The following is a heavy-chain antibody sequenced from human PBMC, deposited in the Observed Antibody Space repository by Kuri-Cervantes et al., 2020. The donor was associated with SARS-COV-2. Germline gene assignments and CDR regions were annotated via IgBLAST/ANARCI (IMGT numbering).Heavy chain of an antibody. CDR3: ARATSTVIRYYFDY. Sequence: GSLRLSCTVSGGSISSSSYYWGWIRQPPGKGLEWIGSIYYSGSTYYNPSLKSRVTISADKPKNQFSLKLSSVTAADTAVYYCARATSTVIRYYFDYWGQGTLVTVSS. CDR2: IYYSGST. J-gene: IGHJ4*02. V-gene: IGHV4-39*07. CDR1: GGSISSSSYY. D-gene: IGHD4-17*01.